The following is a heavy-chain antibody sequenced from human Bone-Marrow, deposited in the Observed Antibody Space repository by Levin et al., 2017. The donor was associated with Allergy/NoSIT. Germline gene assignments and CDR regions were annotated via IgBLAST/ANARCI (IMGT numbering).Heavy chain of an antibody. Sequence: GESLKISCAASGFTFSSYAMSWVRQAPGKGLEWVSAISGSGGSTYYADSVKGRFTISRDNSKNTLYLQMNSLRAEDTAVYYCAKCPYYYGSGSYRQGYRYYFDYWGQGTLVTVSS. CDR1: GFTFSSYA. CDR2: ISGSGGST. J-gene: IGHJ4*02. V-gene: IGHV3-23*01. D-gene: IGHD3-10*01. CDR3: AKCPYYYGSGSYRQGYRYYFDY.